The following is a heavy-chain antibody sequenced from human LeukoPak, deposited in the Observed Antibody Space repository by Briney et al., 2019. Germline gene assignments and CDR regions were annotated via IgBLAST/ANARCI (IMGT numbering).Heavy chain of an antibody. Sequence: ASVKVSCKASGYSFISYYIHWVRQAPGQGLEWVGIINPKTGSTTYPQKFQGRVSMTRDTSTSTVYMELSSLESDDTALYYCARHPLPGTTPFDYWGQGTLVTVSS. V-gene: IGHV1-46*01. CDR2: INPKTGST. J-gene: IGHJ4*02. CDR3: ARHPLPGTTPFDY. D-gene: IGHD1-1*01. CDR1: GYSFISYY.